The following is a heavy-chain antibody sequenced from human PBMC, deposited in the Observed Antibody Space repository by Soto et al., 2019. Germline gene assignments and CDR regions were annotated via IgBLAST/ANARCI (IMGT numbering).Heavy chain of an antibody. CDR3: GSGLNSGSYWNWFDP. V-gene: IGHV4-59*01. Sequence: KTSETLSLTCTVSGGSISSYYWSWIRQPPGKGLEWIGYIYYSGSTNYNPSLKSRVTISVDTSKNQFSLKLSSVTAADTAVYYCGSGLNSGSYWNWFDPWGQGTLVTV. J-gene: IGHJ5*02. CDR2: IYYSGST. CDR1: GGSISSYY. D-gene: IGHD1-26*01.